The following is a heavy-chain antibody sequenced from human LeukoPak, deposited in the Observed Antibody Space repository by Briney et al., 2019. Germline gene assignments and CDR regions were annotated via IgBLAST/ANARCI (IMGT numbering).Heavy chain of an antibody. CDR2: INPNSGRT. CDR1: GYTFTGYY. J-gene: IGHJ4*02. D-gene: IGHD1-26*01. V-gene: IGHV1-2*02. CDR3: ARVEWELLFDY. Sequence: ASVRVSCKASGYTFTGYYMHWVLQAPGQGLGWRGWINPNSGRTNYEQKFTGRVTMTRDTSISTAYMELSRLRSDDTAVYYCARVEWELLFDYWGQGTLVTVSS.